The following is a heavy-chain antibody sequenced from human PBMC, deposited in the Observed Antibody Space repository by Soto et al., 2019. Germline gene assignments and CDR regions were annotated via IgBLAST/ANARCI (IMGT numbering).Heavy chain of an antibody. CDR3: ARDDTTGLLDF. Sequence: PSETLSLTCAVSGGSISSGGYCWTWIRQSPRKGLEWIGHVYHTGRTKYNPSLESRVTISLDMSKKQFSLQLTSVTAADTAVYYCARDDTTGLLDFWGQGTLVTVSS. V-gene: IGHV4-61*08. CDR1: GGSISSGGYC. CDR2: VYHTGRT. D-gene: IGHD4-17*01. J-gene: IGHJ4*02.